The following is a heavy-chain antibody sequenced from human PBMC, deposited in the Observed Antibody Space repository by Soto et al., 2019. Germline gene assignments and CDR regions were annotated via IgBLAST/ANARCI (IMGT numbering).Heavy chain of an antibody. CDR2: FDPEEGET. V-gene: IGHV1-24*01. CDR1: GYTLTDLC. CDR3: ATVPRAYYYGLDV. J-gene: IGHJ6*02. Sequence: ASVKVSCKVYGYTLTDLCMHWVRQAPGKGLEWMGGFDPEEGETNYAQKFQGRVTMTEDTSRDTAYMELSSLRSDDTAVYYCATVPRAYYYGLDVWGQGXTVTVSS.